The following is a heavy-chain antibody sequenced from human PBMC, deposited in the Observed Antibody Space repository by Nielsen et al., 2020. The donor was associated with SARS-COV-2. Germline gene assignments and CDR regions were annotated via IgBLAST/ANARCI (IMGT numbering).Heavy chain of an antibody. V-gene: IGHV3-7*01. CDR3: ARCRRPYQLFSGDYYWYFDL. J-gene: IGHJ2*01. CDR2: INEDGGDK. CDR1: GFTFSRFG. D-gene: IGHD4-17*01. Sequence: GESLKISCAASGFTFSRFGMHWVRQAPGKGLEWVANINEDGGDKYYVDSVKGRFTISRDNAKNSLYLQMSTLMAEDTAVYYCARCRRPYQLFSGDYYWYFDLWGRGTLVTVSS.